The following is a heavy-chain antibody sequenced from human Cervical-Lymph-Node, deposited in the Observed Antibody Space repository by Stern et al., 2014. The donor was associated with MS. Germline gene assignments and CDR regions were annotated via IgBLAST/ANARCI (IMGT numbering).Heavy chain of an antibody. J-gene: IGHJ6*02. Sequence: VQLAQSGPGLVKPSQPLSLTCTVSGGSISSDNYYWTWIRQHPGQGPEWFGHIYYRGTTYYNPSLKSRVSITVDTSKNLFSLRLSSVTAADTAVYYCARDHFTTSLDVWGHGTTVTVS. CDR2: IYYRGTT. V-gene: IGHV4-31*03. CDR3: ARDHFTTSLDV. D-gene: IGHD2-2*01. CDR1: GGSISSDNYY.